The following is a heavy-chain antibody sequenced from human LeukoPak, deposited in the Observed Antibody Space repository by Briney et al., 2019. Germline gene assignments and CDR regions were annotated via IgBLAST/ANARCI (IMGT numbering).Heavy chain of an antibody. V-gene: IGHV3-7*01. Sequence: PGGSLRLSCTASGFTFSSCWMSWVRQAPGKGLEWVANIKPYGPEKYYVDSVKGRFTISRDNAKNSLYLQMTSLRVEDTAVYYCAGSVSAGDYWGQGTLVTVSS. J-gene: IGHJ4*02. D-gene: IGHD6-25*01. CDR2: IKPYGPEK. CDR3: AGSVSAGDY. CDR1: GFTFSSCW.